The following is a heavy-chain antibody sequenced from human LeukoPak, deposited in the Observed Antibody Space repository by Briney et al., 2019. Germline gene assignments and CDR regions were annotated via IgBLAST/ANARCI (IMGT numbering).Heavy chain of an antibody. CDR3: ARALDRVTVAGHEQFDY. V-gene: IGHV1-18*01. CDR2: ISAYNGNT. CDR1: GYTFTSYG. D-gene: IGHD6-19*01. J-gene: IGHJ4*02. Sequence: GASVKVSCKASGYTFTSYGISWVRQAPGQGLEWMGWISAYNGNTNYAQKLQGRVTMTTDTSTSTAYMDLRSLRSDDTAVYYCARALDRVTVAGHEQFDYWGQGTLVTVSS.